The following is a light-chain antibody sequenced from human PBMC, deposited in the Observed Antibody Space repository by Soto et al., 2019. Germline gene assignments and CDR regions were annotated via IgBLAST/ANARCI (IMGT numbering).Light chain of an antibody. CDR3: QQSHNTPLT. CDR2: SAS. V-gene: IGKV1-39*01. Sequence: DIQMTQSPSSLSASVGDRVTITCRASQRVGSYLNWYQQKPGKAPTLLIYSASELQSGVSSRFSGSGSGTDLTLTIRNLQPEDFAVYYCQQSHNTPLTCGQGTKVEI. CDR1: QRVGSY. J-gene: IGKJ1*01.